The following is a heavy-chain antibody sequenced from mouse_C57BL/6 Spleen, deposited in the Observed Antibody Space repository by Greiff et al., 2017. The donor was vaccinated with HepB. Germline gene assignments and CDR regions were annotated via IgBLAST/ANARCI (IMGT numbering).Heavy chain of an antibody. J-gene: IGHJ4*01. Sequence: QVQLQQPGAELVKPGASVKVSCKASGYTFTSYWMHWVKQRPGQGLEWIGRIHPSDSDTNYNQKFKGKATLTVDKSSSTAYMQLSSLTSEDSAVYYCAIEPYYYGSSTYAMDYGGQGTSVTVSS. CDR3: AIEPYYYGSSTYAMDY. D-gene: IGHD1-1*01. V-gene: IGHV1-74*01. CDR2: IHPSDSDT. CDR1: GYTFTSYW.